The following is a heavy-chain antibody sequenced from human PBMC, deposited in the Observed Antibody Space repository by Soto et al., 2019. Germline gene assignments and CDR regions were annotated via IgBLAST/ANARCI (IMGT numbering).Heavy chain of an antibody. CDR1: GFTFTSSA. CDR2: IVVGSGNT. Sequence: SVKVSCKASGFTFTSSAVQWVRQARGQRLEWIGWIVVGSGNTNYAQKFQERVTITRDMSTSTAYMELSSLRSEDTAVYYCAAALGGLKAFDIWGQGTMVTVSS. CDR3: AAALGGLKAFDI. J-gene: IGHJ3*02. D-gene: IGHD2-15*01. V-gene: IGHV1-58*01.